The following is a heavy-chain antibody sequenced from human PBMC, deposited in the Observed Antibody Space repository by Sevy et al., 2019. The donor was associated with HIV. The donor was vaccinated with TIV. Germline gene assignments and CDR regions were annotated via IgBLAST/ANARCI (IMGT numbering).Heavy chain of an antibody. Sequence: GGSLRLSCAASGFSFSDYYMTWIRQAPGKGLEWVSYISGSTNAIFYADSVKGRFIISGDNTKKSQYLRMNTLRAEDTAVYYGARVGLAAAGGGFGAFDMWGQGTMVTVSS. D-gene: IGHD6-13*01. V-gene: IGHV3-11*01. J-gene: IGHJ3*02. CDR1: GFSFSDYY. CDR3: ARVGLAAAGGGFGAFDM. CDR2: ISGSTNAI.